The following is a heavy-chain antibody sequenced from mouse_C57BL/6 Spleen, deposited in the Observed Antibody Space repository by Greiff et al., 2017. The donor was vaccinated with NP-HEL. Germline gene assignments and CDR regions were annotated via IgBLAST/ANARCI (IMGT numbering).Heavy chain of an antibody. V-gene: IGHV5-17*01. J-gene: IGHJ2*01. CDR3: ASRDSYYLFDY. D-gene: IGHD2-3*01. CDR1: GFTFSDYG. Sequence: EVKLMESGGGLVKPGGSLKLSCAASGFTFSDYGMHWVRQAPEKGLEWVAYISSGSSTIYYADTVKGRFTISRDNAKNTLFLQMTSLRSEDTAMSYCASRDSYYLFDYWGQGTTLTVSS. CDR2: ISSGSSTI.